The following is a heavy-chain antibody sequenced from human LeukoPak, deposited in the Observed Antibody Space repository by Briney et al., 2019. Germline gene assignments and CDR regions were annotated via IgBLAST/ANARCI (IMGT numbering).Heavy chain of an antibody. CDR2: ISGSGST. J-gene: IGHJ4*02. V-gene: IGHV3-23*01. CDR1: GFTFSSHG. D-gene: IGHD4-17*01. Sequence: GGSLRLSCAASGFTFSSHGMSWVRQAPGKGLEWVSAISGSGSTYHADSVKGRFTISRDNAKNSLYLQMNSLRAEDTAVYYCARGSVTTPNAYWGQGTLVTVSS. CDR3: ARGSVTTPNAY.